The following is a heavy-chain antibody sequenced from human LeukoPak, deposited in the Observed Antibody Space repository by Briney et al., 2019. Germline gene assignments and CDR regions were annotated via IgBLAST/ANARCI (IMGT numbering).Heavy chain of an antibody. V-gene: IGHV4-59*01. CDR3: ARGPNWNDERYFDY. CDR2: IYYSGST. J-gene: IGHJ4*02. Sequence: PSETLSLTCTVSGGSISSYYWSWIRQPPGKGLEWIGYIYYSGSTNYNPSLKSRVTISVDTSKNQFSLKLSSVTAADTAVYYCARGPNWNDERYFDYWGQGTLVTVSS. D-gene: IGHD1-20*01. CDR1: GGSISSYY.